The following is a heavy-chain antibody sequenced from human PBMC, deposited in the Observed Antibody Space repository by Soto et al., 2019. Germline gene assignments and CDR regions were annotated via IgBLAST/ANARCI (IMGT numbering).Heavy chain of an antibody. CDR2: ISDTGINT. J-gene: IGHJ4*02. V-gene: IGHV3-23*01. D-gene: IGHD6-13*01. CDR3: AKDTWKSSSWLPTTTDN. CDR1: GFTFSSYA. Sequence: SLRLSCAVSGFTFSSYAMTWVRQAPGKGLEWVSAISDTGINTYYADSVKGRFTISRDNSKNTLYLQLNSVRAEDTAVYYCAKDTWKSSSWLPTTTDNWGQGTLVTVSS.